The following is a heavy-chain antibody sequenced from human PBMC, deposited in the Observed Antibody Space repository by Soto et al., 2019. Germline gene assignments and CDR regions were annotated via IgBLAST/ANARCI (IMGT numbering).Heavy chain of an antibody. CDR2: ISYDGGAS. V-gene: IGHV3-23*01. CDR1: GGTFSTYA. Sequence: PGGSLRLSCAASGGTFSTYAMSWVRQATGKGLEWVSAISYDGGASFCADSLKGRFTVSRDNSKNTLFLQMNSLRVEDTDVYYCEQLDDEDTKFWGQGTLGPVS. CDR3: EQLDDEDTKF. D-gene: IGHD3-9*01. J-gene: IGHJ1*01.